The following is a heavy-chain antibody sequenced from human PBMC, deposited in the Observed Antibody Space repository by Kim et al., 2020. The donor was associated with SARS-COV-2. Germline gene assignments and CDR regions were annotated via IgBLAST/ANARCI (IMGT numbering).Heavy chain of an antibody. CDR3: STDYPRWDES. D-gene: IGHD1-26*01. J-gene: IGHJ5*02. CDR1: GFTFNNAW. V-gene: IGHV3-15*01. Sequence: GGSLRLSCAASGFTFNNAWMTWVRQAPGKGLEWVGRIKSNADGGTTDYAAPVKGRFIISRDDSKNTLYLQMNSLKSEDAAVYWCSTDYPRWDESWGQGTLVTVSS. CDR2: IKSNADGGTT.